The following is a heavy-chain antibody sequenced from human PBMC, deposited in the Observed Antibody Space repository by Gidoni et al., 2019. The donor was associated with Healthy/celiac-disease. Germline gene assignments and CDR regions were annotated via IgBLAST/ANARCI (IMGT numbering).Heavy chain of an antibody. Sequence: QVQLQQWGAGLLKPSETLSLTCAVYGGSFSGYYWSWIRQPPGKGLEWIGEINHSGSTNYNPSLKSRVTISVDTSKNQFSLKLSSVTAADTAVYYCARGRRDGYNLREKVTFDYWGQGTLVTVSS. J-gene: IGHJ4*02. CDR1: GGSFSGYY. V-gene: IGHV4-34*01. D-gene: IGHD5-12*01. CDR3: ARGRRDGYNLREKVTFDY. CDR2: INHSGST.